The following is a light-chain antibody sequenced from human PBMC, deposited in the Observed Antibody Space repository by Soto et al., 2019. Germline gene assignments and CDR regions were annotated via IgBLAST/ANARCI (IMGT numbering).Light chain of an antibody. V-gene: IGKV3-11*01. J-gene: IGKJ5*01. CDR1: QSVSSY. CDR3: QQRSNWPPT. Sequence: EILITQSPATLCLSPGERASLSCRASQSVSSYLAWYQQKHGQAPRLLIYDASNRATGIPARFSGSGYGTDFNLTISSLEPEDFAVYYCQQRSNWPPTFGQGTRLEIK. CDR2: DAS.